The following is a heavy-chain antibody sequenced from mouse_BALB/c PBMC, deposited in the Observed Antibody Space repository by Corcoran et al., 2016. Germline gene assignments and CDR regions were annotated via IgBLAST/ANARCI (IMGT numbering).Heavy chain of an antibody. D-gene: IGHD1-1*01. V-gene: IGHV1S29*02. CDR3: ARGYYYYGSSGGFAY. CDR1: GYTFTDYN. Sequence: EVQLQQSGPELVKPGASVKISCKASGYTFTDYNMHWVRQSHGKSLEWIGYIYPYNGGTGYNQKFKSKATLTVDNSSSTAYMELRSLTSEDSAGYYCARGYYYYGSSGGFAYWGQGTLVTVSA. J-gene: IGHJ3*01. CDR2: IYPYNGGT.